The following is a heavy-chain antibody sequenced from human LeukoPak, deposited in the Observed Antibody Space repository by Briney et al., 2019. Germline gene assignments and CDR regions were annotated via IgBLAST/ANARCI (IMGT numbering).Heavy chain of an antibody. J-gene: IGHJ4*02. V-gene: IGHV3-66*01. CDR3: ARVSNYYGSGSDY. D-gene: IGHD3-10*01. Sequence: GGSLRLSCAASGFTVSSNYMSWVRQAPGKGLEWVSVIYSGGSTYYADSVKDRFTISRDNSKNTLYLQMNSLRAEDTAVYYCARVSNYYGSGSDYWGQGTLVTVSS. CDR2: IYSGGST. CDR1: GFTVSSNY.